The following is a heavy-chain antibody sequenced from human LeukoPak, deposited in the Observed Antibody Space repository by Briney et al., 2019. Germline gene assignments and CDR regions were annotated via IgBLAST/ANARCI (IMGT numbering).Heavy chain of an antibody. Sequence: KASETLSLTCTVSGGSISGYYWSWIRQPPGKGLEWIGEINHSGSTNYNPSLKSRVTISVDTSKNQFSLKLSSVTAADTAVYYCARDRRIFGVARSDYWGQGTLVTVSS. D-gene: IGHD3-3*01. V-gene: IGHV4-34*01. CDR2: INHSGST. CDR1: GGSISGYY. CDR3: ARDRRIFGVARSDY. J-gene: IGHJ4*02.